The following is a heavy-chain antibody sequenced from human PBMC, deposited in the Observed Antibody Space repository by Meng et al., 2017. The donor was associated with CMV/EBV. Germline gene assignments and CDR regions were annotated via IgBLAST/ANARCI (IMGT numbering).Heavy chain of an antibody. J-gene: IGHJ4*02. CDR3: TRDLPSLRYCSGGSCYSYDY. CDR2: IRSKAYGGTT. V-gene: IGHV3-49*04. CDR1: GFTFGDYA. D-gene: IGHD2-15*01. Sequence: GESLKISCTASGFTFGDYAMSWVRQAPGKGLEWVGFIRSKAYGGTTEYAASVKGRFTISRDDSKSIAYLQMNSLKTEDTAVNYCTRDLPSLRYCSGGSCYSYDYWGQGTLVTVSS.